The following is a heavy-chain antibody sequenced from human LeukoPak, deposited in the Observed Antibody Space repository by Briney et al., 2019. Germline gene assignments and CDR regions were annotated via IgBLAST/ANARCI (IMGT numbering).Heavy chain of an antibody. CDR3: ASLFDCSGGSCPDY. J-gene: IGHJ4*02. Sequence: PSETLSLTCTVSGGSISGYYWSWIRQPPGKGLEWIGYIYYSGSTNYNPSLKSRVTISVDTSKNQFSLKLSSVTAADTAVYYCASLFDCSGGSCPDYWGQGTLVTVSS. V-gene: IGHV4-59*01. CDR1: GGSISGYY. CDR2: IYYSGST. D-gene: IGHD2-15*01.